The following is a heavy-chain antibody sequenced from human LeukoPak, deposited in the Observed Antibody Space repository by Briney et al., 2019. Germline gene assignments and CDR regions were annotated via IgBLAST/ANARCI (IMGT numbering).Heavy chain of an antibody. D-gene: IGHD5-18*01. CDR2: INHSGST. V-gene: IGHV4-34*01. CDR1: GGSFSGYY. Sequence: SETLSLTCAVYGGSFSGYYWSWIRQPPGKGLEWIGEINHSGSTNYNPSLKSRVTISVDTSKNQFSLKLSSVTAADTAVYYCARTVSGTAMVHFDYWGQGTLVTVSS. CDR3: ARTVSGTAMVHFDY. J-gene: IGHJ4*02.